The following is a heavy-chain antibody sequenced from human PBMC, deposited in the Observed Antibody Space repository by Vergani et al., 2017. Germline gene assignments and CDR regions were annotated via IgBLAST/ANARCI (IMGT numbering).Heavy chain of an antibody. V-gene: IGHV3-30*02. Sequence: QVQLVESGGGVVQRGGSLRLSCATSGFPLSNYDMPWIRQGPGKGLEFVAFIQFDGSNQYYADSVKGRFTLSRDFSKNTLYLKMNSLRTDDTATYYCAKHFRGWGIDYWGQGTQVIVSS. CDR2: IQFDGSNQ. D-gene: IGHD3-16*01. CDR1: GFPLSNYD. CDR3: AKHFRGWGIDY. J-gene: IGHJ4*02.